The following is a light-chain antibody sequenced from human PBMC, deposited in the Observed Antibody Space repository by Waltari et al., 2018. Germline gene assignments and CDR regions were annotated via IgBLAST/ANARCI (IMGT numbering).Light chain of an antibody. CDR1: QNITSY. CDR3: QQSYGTPPYT. J-gene: IGKJ2*01. Sequence: DIQMAQSPSSLSASVGDRVAITCRASQNITSYLNWYQQKPEKAPNLLIYAASTLERGVPSRFTGSGSGTDFTLTISGLQPEDCATYYCQQSYGTPPYTFGPGTKLEMK. CDR2: AAS. V-gene: IGKV1-39*01.